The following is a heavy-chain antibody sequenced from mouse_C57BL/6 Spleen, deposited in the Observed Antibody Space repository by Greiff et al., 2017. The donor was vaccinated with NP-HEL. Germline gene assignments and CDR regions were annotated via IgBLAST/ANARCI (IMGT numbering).Heavy chain of an antibody. V-gene: IGHV1-82*01. CDR1: GYAFSSSW. D-gene: IGHD2-1*01. J-gene: IGHJ4*01. CDR3: ARNYGNSYYAMDY. CDR2: IYPGDGDT. Sequence: VQLQQSGPELVEPGASVKISCKASGYAFSSSWMNWVKQRPGKGLEWIGRIYPGDGDTNYNGKFKGKATLTADKSSSTAYMQLSSLTSEDSAVYFCARNYGNSYYAMDYWGQGTSVTVSS.